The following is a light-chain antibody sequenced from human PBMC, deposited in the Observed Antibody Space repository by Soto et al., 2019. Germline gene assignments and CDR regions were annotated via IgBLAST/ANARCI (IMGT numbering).Light chain of an antibody. V-gene: IGKV1-39*01. CDR3: QQSDSTPYT. Sequence: DIQMTQSPSSLSASVGDRVTINCRASQSISTFLNWYQQKPGQAPKVLISAASTLQSGVPSRFSGRGSGTDFTLTISSLQPEDFATYYCQQSDSTPYTFSQGTTLETK. CDR2: AAS. CDR1: QSISTF. J-gene: IGKJ2*01.